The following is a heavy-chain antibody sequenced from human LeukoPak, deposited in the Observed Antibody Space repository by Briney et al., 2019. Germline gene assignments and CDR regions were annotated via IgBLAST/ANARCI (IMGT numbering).Heavy chain of an antibody. CDR1: GFTFSSYG. J-gene: IGHJ5*02. Sequence: AGGSLRLSCAASGFTFSSYGMHWVRQAPGKGLEWVAVISYDGSNKYYADSVKGRFTISRDNSKNTLYLQMNSLRAEDTAVYYCARESLRDYYDSSGYWPWGQGTLVTVSS. CDR3: ARESLRDYYDSSGYWP. V-gene: IGHV3-30*03. D-gene: IGHD3-22*01. CDR2: ISYDGSNK.